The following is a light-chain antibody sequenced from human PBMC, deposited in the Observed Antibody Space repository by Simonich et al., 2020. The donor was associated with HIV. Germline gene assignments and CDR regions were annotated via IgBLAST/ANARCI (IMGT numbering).Light chain of an antibody. J-gene: IGKJ2*01. CDR3: QQYDNLLH. Sequence: IQLTQSPSSLSASVGDRVTITCRASQGISSALAWYQQKPGKAPKLLIYDASNSETGVPSRFRGSGSGTDFTFTISSLQTEDIATHYCQQYDNLLHFGQGTKLEIK. V-gene: IGKV1-33*01. CDR1: QGISSA. CDR2: DAS.